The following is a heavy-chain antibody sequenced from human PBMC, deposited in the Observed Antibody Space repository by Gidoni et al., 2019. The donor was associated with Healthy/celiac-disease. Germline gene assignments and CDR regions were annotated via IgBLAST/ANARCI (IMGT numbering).Heavy chain of an antibody. D-gene: IGHD3-10*01. V-gene: IGHV3-74*01. CDR1: GFTFRSYG. CDR2: INRDGSST. CDR3: ARGRSMVRGVYLFDY. Sequence: EVQLVESGGGLVQPGGSLRLSCAAPGFTFRSYGMHWVRQAPGKGLVWVSRINRDGSSTSYADSVKCRFTIARDNAKNTLYLQMNSLRAEDTAVYYCARGRSMVRGVYLFDYWGQGTLVTVSS. J-gene: IGHJ4*02.